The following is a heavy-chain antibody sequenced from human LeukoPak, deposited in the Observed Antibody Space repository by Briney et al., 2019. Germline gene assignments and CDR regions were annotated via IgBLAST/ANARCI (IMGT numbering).Heavy chain of an antibody. Sequence: PGGSLRLSCAASGFTFNVYSMNWVRQSPGKGLEWVSFISSSLDSSMYYADSVKGRFTISRDNAKNSLYLQMNSLRAEDTAVYYCARTGRYSSSWYPDYWGQGTLVTVSS. V-gene: IGHV3-48*01. CDR2: ISSSLDSSM. CDR3: ARTGRYSSSWYPDY. D-gene: IGHD6-13*01. CDR1: GFTFNVYS. J-gene: IGHJ4*02.